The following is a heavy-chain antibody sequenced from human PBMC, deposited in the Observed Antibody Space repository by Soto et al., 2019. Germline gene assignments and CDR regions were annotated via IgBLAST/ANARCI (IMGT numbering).Heavy chain of an antibody. CDR3: ARGGSGSYYKGWFDP. D-gene: IGHD3-10*01. J-gene: IGHJ5*02. Sequence: PSETLSLTCTVSGGSTSSGGYYWSWIRQHPGKGLEWIGYIYYSGSTYYNPSLKSRVTISVDTSKNQFSLKLSSVTAADTAVYYCARGGSGSYYKGWFDPWGQGTLVTVSS. V-gene: IGHV4-31*03. CDR1: GGSTSSGGYY. CDR2: IYYSGST.